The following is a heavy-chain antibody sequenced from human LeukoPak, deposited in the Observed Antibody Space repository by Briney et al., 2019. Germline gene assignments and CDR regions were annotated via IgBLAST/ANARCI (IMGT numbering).Heavy chain of an antibody. J-gene: IGHJ2*01. CDR3: TRHAQGGSGWYGGDWYFDL. CDR2: IRSKANSYAT. Sequence: GGSLRLSCAASGFTFSGSAMHWVRQASGKGLEWVGRIRSKANSYATAYAASVKGRFTISRDDSKNTAYLQMNSLKTEDTAVYYCTRHAQGGSGWYGGDWYFDLWGRGTLVTVSS. CDR1: GFTFSGSA. D-gene: IGHD6-19*01. V-gene: IGHV3-73*01.